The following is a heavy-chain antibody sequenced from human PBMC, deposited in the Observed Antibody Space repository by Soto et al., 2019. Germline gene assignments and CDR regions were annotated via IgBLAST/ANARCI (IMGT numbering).Heavy chain of an antibody. Sequence: SLTCTVSGVSISSSDHYWSWIRQPPGKGLEWIGYISYSGNTYYNPSLKSRVTISVDMSKNQFSLKLSSVTAADTAVYYCARTNYEYIWGSYRFGFLGQVNL. J-gene: IGHJ4*02. CDR3: ARTNYEYIWGSYRFGF. CDR1: GVSISSSDHY. CDR2: ISYSGNT. V-gene: IGHV4-30-4*01. D-gene: IGHD3-16*02.